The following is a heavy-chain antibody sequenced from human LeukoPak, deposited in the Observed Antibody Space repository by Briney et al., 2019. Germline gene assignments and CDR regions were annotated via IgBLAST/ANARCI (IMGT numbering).Heavy chain of an antibody. CDR1: GGSISNFSFY. CDR3: AKDHRSHPNSPFDY. Sequence: PSETLSLTCTVSGGSISNFSFYWGWIRQPPGKGLEWIGIIYYSGSTYYNPSLKSRVTISVDTSKNQFSLKLSSVTAADTAVYYCAKDHRSHPNSPFDYWGQGTLVTVSS. CDR2: IYYSGST. D-gene: IGHD1-7*01. J-gene: IGHJ4*02. V-gene: IGHV4-39*02.